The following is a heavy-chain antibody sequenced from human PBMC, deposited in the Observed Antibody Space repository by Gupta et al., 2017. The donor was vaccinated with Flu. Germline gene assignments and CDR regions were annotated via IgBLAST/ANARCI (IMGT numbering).Heavy chain of an antibody. J-gene: IGHJ4*02. CDR3: ARDSGWKYFDY. D-gene: IGHD1-1*01. V-gene: IGHV3-30*03. CDR1: GFIFSSYG. Sequence: QVQLVESVVGVVQPGRSLRLSCTASGFIFSSYGMHWGGQAPGKGLEWLAVMAKEGRNKYYADAVRGRFTISRDNSKNTLFLKMNSLRAEDTAVYYCARDSGWKYFDYWGQGTLVTVSS. CDR2: MAKEGRNK.